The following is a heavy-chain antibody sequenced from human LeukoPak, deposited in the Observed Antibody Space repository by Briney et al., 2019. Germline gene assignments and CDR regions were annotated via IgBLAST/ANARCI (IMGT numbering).Heavy chain of an antibody. J-gene: IGHJ4*02. CDR2: ISDNGGRT. V-gene: IGHV3-23*01. CDR1: GFTFSGYA. Sequence: AGGSLRLSCAASGFTFSGYAMSWDRQAPGKGLEWVSTISDNGGRTYYADSVKGRFTISRDNSKNTLFLQMNSLRAEDSAVYYCATDREGDPSAYYLVGGQGTLITVSS. D-gene: IGHD3-22*01. CDR3: ATDREGDPSAYYLV.